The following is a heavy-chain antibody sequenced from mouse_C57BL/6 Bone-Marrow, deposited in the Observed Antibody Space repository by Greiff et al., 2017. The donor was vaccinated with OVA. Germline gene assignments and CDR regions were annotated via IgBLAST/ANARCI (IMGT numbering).Heavy chain of an antibody. V-gene: IGHV5-17*01. Sequence: EVQGVESGGGLVKPGGSLKLSCAASGFTFSDYGMHWVRQAPEKGLEWVAYISSGSSTIYYADTVKGRFTISRDNAKNTLFLQMTSLRSEDTAMYYCARSDYYYGSSYSPFDYWGQGTTLTVSS. J-gene: IGHJ2*01. CDR3: ARSDYYYGSSYSPFDY. CDR2: ISSGSSTI. D-gene: IGHD1-1*01. CDR1: GFTFSDYG.